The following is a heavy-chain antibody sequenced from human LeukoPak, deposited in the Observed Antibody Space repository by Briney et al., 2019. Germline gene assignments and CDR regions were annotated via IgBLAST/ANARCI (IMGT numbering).Heavy chain of an antibody. CDR3: TRDCSSTNCFVDS. CDR2: IRDKAYGGTT. J-gene: IGHJ4*02. D-gene: IGHD2-2*01. CDR1: GFTFGDYA. Sequence: PGGSPRLSCTASGFTFGDYAMSWFRQAPGKGLEWVSLIRDKAYGGTTEYAASVKGRFTISRDDSKNIAYLQVNSLKTEDTGVYYCTRDCSSTNCFVDSWGQGTLVTVSS. V-gene: IGHV3-49*03.